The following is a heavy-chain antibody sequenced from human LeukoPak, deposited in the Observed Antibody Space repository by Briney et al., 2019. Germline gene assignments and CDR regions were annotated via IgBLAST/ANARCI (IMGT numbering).Heavy chain of an antibody. CDR1: GFTFSSYS. D-gene: IGHD3-3*01. V-gene: IGHV3-21*01. CDR3: AKANFDFWSGYYFGAFDI. J-gene: IGHJ3*02. Sequence: GGSLRLSCAASGFTFSSYSMNWVRQAPGKGLEWVSSISSSSSYIYYADSVKGRFTISRDNSKNTLYLQMNSLRAEDTAVYYCAKANFDFWSGYYFGAFDIWGQGTMVTVSS. CDR2: ISSSSSYI.